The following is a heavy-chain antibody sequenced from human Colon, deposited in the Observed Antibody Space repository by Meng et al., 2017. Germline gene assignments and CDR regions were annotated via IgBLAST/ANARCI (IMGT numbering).Heavy chain of an antibody. CDR2: VTASGGST. D-gene: IGHD3-10*01. CDR1: GFTFTSYA. V-gene: IGHV3-23*04. Sequence: EVHRVECGGELVKPGGPLRLSCLVSGFTFTSYAMNWVRQAPGKGLEWVSVVTASGGSTNYADSVKGRFTISRDNSKSTLYLQMNSLRAEDTAVYYCANEGLPGVFFYWGQGTLVTVSS. J-gene: IGHJ4*02. CDR3: ANEGLPGVFFY.